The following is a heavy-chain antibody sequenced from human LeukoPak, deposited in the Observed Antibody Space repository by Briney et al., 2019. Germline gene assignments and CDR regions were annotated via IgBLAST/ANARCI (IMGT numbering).Heavy chain of an antibody. D-gene: IGHD2-8*01. CDR3: ARASPRYCTNGVCSPTRLDY. CDR1: GFTFSSYD. J-gene: IGHJ4*02. Sequence: PGGSLRLSCAASGFTFSSYDMHWVRQATGKGLEWVSAIGTAGDTYYPGSVKGRFTISRENAKNSLYLQMNSLRAGDTAVYYCARASPRYCTNGVCSPTRLDYWSQGTLVTVSS. CDR2: IGTAGDT. V-gene: IGHV3-13*01.